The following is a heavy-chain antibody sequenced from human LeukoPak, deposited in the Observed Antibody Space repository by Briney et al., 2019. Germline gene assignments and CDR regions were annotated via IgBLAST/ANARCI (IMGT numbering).Heavy chain of an antibody. V-gene: IGHV4-30-2*03. D-gene: IGHD4-17*01. CDR1: GFTFSSSA. CDR2: IYSSGST. Sequence: LRLSCAASGFTFSSSAMSWVRQAPGKGLEWIGSIYSSGSTYYNPSLKSRVTISVDTSKNQFSLKLTSVTAADTAVYYCARHYGPWGQGTLVTVSS. J-gene: IGHJ5*02. CDR3: ARHYGP.